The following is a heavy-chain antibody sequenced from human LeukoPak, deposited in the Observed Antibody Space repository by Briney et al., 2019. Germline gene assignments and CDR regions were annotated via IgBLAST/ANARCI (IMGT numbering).Heavy chain of an antibody. CDR2: IYYSGST. CDR1: GGSISSSSYY. V-gene: IGHV4-39*07. CDR3: AVTGRLYYYGSGSYSHSHKFDY. J-gene: IGHJ4*02. Sequence: PSETLSLTCTASGGSISSSSYYWGWIRQPPGKGLEWIGSIYYSGSTYYNPSLKSRVTISVDTSKNQFSLKLSSVTAADTAVYYCAVTGRLYYYGSGSYSHSHKFDYWGQGTLVTVSS. D-gene: IGHD3-10*01.